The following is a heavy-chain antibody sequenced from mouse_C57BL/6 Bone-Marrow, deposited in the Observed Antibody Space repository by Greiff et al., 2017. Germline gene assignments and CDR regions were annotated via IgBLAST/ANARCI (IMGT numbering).Heavy chain of an antibody. D-gene: IGHD1-1*01. J-gene: IGHJ1*03. CDR2: IWSGGST. Sequence: VQLQESGPGLVQPSQSLSITCTVSGFSLTSYGVHWVRQSPGKGLEWLGVIWSGGSTDYNAAFISRLSISKDNSNSHVFFKMNSLRADDTAIYYCARNFLYGSSLYWYFDGWGTGTTVTVSA. V-gene: IGHV2-2*01. CDR1: GFSLTSYG. CDR3: ARNFLYGSSLYWYFDG.